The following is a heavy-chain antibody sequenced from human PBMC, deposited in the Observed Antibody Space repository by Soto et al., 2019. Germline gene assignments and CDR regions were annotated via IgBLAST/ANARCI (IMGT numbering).Heavy chain of an antibody. CDR3: AKEGGSSWYYYYYYGMDV. D-gene: IGHD6-13*01. Sequence: QVQLVESGGGVVQPGRSLRLSCAASGFTFSSYGMHWVRQAPGKGLEWVAVISYDGSNKYYADSVKGRFTISRDDSKNTLYLQMNRLRAEDTAVYYCAKEGGSSWYYYYYYGMDVWGQGTTVTVSS. CDR2: ISYDGSNK. CDR1: GFTFSSYG. V-gene: IGHV3-30*18. J-gene: IGHJ6*02.